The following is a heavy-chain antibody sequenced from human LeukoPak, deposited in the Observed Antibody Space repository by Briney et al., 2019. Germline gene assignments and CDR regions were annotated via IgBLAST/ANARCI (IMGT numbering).Heavy chain of an antibody. CDR1: GYTFTSYA. J-gene: IGHJ6*03. Sequence: GASVKVSCKASGYTFTSYAMHWVRQAPGQRLEWMGWINAGNGNTKYSQEFQGRVTITRDTSASTAYMELSSLRSEDMAVYCCARGDYYGSGSYSEYYYYMDVWGKGTTVTVSS. CDR2: INAGNGNT. CDR3: ARGDYYGSGSYSEYYYYMDV. V-gene: IGHV1-3*03. D-gene: IGHD3-10*01.